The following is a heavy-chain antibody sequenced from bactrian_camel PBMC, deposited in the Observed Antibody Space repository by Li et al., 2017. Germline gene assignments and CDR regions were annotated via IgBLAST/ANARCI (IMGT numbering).Heavy chain of an antibody. Sequence: HVQLVESGGGLVQPGGSLRLSCAASGHTASSGRMGWFRQAPGKERERVALIYTNIGTTSYADSVKGRFTISQDNAGGNTAPLQMSSLKPEDTAMYYCNIGLCGTWPPGEDNYWGQGTQVTVS. D-gene: IGHD5*01. CDR2: IYTNIGTT. J-gene: IGHJ4*01. CDR1: GHTASSGR. CDR3: NIGLCGTWPPGEDNY. V-gene: IGHV3-3*01.